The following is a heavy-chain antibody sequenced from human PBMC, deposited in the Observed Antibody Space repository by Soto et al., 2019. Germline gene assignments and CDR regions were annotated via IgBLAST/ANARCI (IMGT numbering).Heavy chain of an antibody. V-gene: IGHV6-1*01. D-gene: IGHD1-26*01. CDR3: TRALSGSYDS. J-gene: IGHJ5*01. CDR1: GDSVSSKAAA. CDR2: TYYRSKWST. Sequence: SQTLSLTCAISGDSVSSKAAAWNWIRQSPSRGLEWLGRTYYRSKWSTDYAVSVKSRITINPDTSKNQFSLQLNSVTPEDTAVYYCTRALSGSYDSWGQGTLVTVPS.